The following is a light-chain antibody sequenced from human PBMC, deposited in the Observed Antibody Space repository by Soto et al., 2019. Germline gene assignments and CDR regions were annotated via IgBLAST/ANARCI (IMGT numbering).Light chain of an antibody. CDR1: QDIRSW. V-gene: IGKV1-12*01. CDR2: TTS. Sequence: DIQMTQSPSSVSASVGDKVSITCRAHQDIRSWLAWYQQRPGKAPNLLIYTTSTLQNGVPSRFSGSGFETDFTLTISSLQPEDFATYYCQQTNSFPWTFGQGTKVELK. J-gene: IGKJ1*01. CDR3: QQTNSFPWT.